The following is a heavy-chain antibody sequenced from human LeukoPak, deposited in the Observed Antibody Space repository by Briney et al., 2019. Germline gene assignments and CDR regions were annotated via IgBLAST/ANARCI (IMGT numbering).Heavy chain of an antibody. CDR3: ARGSIAAAGLPLDY. CDR1: GYTFTSYY. Sequence: ASVKVSCKASGYTFTSYYMHWVRQAPGQGLEWMGIINPSGGSTSYAQKFQGRVTMTRDTSISTAYMELSRLRSDDTAVYYCARGSIAAAGLPLDYWGQGTLVTVSS. V-gene: IGHV1-46*01. J-gene: IGHJ4*02. D-gene: IGHD6-13*01. CDR2: INPSGGST.